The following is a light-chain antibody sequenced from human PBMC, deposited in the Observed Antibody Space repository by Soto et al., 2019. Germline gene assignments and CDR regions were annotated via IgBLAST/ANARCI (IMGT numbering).Light chain of an antibody. CDR1: SSNIGAGYD. J-gene: IGLJ3*02. CDR3: QSYDNSLSGSWV. Sequence: QSVLTQPPSVSGAPGQRVTISCTGTSSNIGAGYDVHWYQQLPGTAPKLLIYANINRPSGVPDRFSGSNSGTSASLAITGLQAEDEADYYCQSYDNSLSGSWVFGGGTKLTVL. CDR2: ANI. V-gene: IGLV1-40*01.